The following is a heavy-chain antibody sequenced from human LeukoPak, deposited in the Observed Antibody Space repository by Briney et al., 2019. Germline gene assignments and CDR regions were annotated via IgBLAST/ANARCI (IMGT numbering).Heavy chain of an antibody. V-gene: IGHV4-4*09. Sequence: PSETLSLTCSVSGGSITNYYWSWIRQPPGKGLEWIAYIHFSGSTNINPSLKSRVTMSLDTSKHHFSLDLTSVTAADTAVYYCARTYCGGDCFLGNWYFDLWGRSTLITVSS. CDR2: IHFSGST. J-gene: IGHJ2*01. CDR1: GGSITNYY. D-gene: IGHD2-21*02. CDR3: ARTYCGGDCFLGNWYFDL.